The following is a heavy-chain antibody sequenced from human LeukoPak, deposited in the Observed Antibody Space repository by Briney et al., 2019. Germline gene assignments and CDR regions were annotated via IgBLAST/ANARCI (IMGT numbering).Heavy chain of an antibody. J-gene: IGHJ3*02. CDR1: GYTFTSYD. CDR3: AKDSVAYNGIYDAFDI. CDR2: MNPNSGNT. D-gene: IGHD1-26*01. Sequence: ASVKVSCKASGYTFTSYDINWVRQATGQGLEWMGWMNPNSGNTGYAQKFQGRVTITRNTSISTAYMELSSLRSEDTAMYYCAKDSVAYNGIYDAFDIWGQGTMVTVSS. V-gene: IGHV1-8*03.